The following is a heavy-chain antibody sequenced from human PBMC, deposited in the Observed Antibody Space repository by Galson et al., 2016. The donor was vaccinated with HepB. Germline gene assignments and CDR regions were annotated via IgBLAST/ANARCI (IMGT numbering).Heavy chain of an antibody. V-gene: IGHV1-8*01. Sequence: SVKVSCKASGYTFANYDINWVRQATGQGLEYMGWLNPNSGETWSAQKFQGRVTMTGDTSKTTVYMELSSLTSDDTAMYFCARSGGGASIAARTPYEYWGHGKLVTVSA. CDR3: ARSGGGASIAARTPYEY. CDR1: GYTFANYD. D-gene: IGHD6-13*01. J-gene: IGHJ4*01. CDR2: LNPNSGET.